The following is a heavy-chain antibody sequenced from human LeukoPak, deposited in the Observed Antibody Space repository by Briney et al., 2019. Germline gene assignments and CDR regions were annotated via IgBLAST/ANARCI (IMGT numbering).Heavy chain of an antibody. V-gene: IGHV3-23*01. D-gene: IGHD4-17*01. CDR1: GFTFSSYA. CDR3: AKETDYGDHIDY. CDR2: ISGSGGST. J-gene: IGHJ4*02. Sequence: GGSLRLSCAASGFTFSSYAMSWVRPAPGKGLEWVSGISGSGGSTYYADSVKGRFTISRDNSKNTLYLQMNSLRAGDTAVYYCAKETDYGDHIDYWGQGTLVTVSS.